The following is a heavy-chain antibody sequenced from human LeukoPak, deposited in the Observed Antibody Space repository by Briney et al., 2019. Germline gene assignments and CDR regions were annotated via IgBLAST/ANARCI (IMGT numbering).Heavy chain of an antibody. J-gene: IGHJ4*02. D-gene: IGHD2-2*01. CDR2: ICYSGST. Sequence: PSQTLSLTCTVSGGSISSGDYYWSWIRQPPGKGLEWIGYICYSGSTYYNPSLKSRVTISVDTSKNQFSLKLSSVTAADTAVYYCARVVPAAMSESFDYWGQGTLVTVSS. V-gene: IGHV4-30-4*01. CDR3: ARVVPAAMSESFDY. CDR1: GGSISSGDYY.